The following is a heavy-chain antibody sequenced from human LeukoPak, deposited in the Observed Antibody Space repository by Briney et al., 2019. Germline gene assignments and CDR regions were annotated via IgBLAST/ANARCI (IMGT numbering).Heavy chain of an antibody. D-gene: IGHD4-17*01. Sequence: SETLSLTCSVSGVSISAYYWSWIRQPAGKGLEWIGRIYPGESIYASENTNYNPSLKSRVSMSGDTSKNQVSLKLRSVTAADTTVYYCARDPTTVTTIFDSWGQGTLVTVSS. V-gene: IGHV4-4*07. CDR1: GVSISAYY. CDR2: IYPGESIYASENT. CDR3: ARDPTTVTTIFDS. J-gene: IGHJ4*02.